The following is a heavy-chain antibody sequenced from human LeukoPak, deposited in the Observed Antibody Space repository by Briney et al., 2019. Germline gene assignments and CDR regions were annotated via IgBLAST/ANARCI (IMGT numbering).Heavy chain of an antibody. V-gene: IGHV1-46*01. Sequence: AASVKVSCKASGYTFTGYCMHWVRQAPGQGLEWMGIINASGGSTNYAQKFQGRVTMTTDTSPSTASMEQRSLRSDDTAVYYCARDGGPLPAAGRGLHHWGKGTLVTVS. J-gene: IGHJ1*01. CDR2: INASGGST. CDR3: ARDGGPLPAAGRGLHH. CDR1: GYTFTGYC. D-gene: IGHD6-13*01.